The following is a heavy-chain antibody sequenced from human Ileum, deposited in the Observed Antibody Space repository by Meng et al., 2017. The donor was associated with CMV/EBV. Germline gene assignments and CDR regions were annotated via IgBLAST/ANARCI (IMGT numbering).Heavy chain of an antibody. CDR3: ARSRGGLSVTIFGVALDY. J-gene: IGHJ4*02. CDR1: GFTFSLYW. V-gene: IGHV3-7*01. D-gene: IGHD3-3*01. Sequence: GESPKTPRAASGFTFSLYWMSWVRQAPGKGLEWVANIKQDGSEKYYVDSVKGRFTISRDNANNSLYLQMNSLRAEDTAVYYCARSRGGLSVTIFGVALDYWGQGTLVTVSS. CDR2: IKQDGSEK.